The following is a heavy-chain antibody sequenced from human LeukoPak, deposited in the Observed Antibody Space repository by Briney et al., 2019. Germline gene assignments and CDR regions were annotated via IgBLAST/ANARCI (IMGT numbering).Heavy chain of an antibody. Sequence: SETLSLTCTVSGGSISSYYWSWIRQPPGKGLEWIGYIYYSGSTNYNPSLKSRVTISVDTSKNQFSLKLSSATAADTAVYYCAGLLVGYFQHWGQGTLVTVSS. J-gene: IGHJ1*01. CDR2: IYYSGST. CDR3: AGLLVGYFQH. D-gene: IGHD6-6*01. CDR1: GGSISSYY. V-gene: IGHV4-59*08.